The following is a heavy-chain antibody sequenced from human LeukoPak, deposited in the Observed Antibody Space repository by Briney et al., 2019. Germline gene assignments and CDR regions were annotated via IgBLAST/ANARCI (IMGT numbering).Heavy chain of an antibody. J-gene: IGHJ4*02. CDR2: IKSKTDGGTT. CDR3: TTDLYCGGDCYSGGFDY. Sequence: GGSLRLSCAASGFTFSNAWMSWVRQAPGKGLEWVGRIKSKTDGGTTDYAAPVKGRITISRDDSKNTLYLQMNSLKTEDTAVYYCTTDLYCGGDCYSGGFDYWGQGTLVTVSS. D-gene: IGHD2-21*02. V-gene: IGHV3-15*01. CDR1: GFTFSNAW.